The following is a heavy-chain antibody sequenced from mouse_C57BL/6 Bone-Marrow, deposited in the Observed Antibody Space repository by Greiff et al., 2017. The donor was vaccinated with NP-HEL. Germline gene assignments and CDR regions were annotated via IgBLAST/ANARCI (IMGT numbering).Heavy chain of an antibody. J-gene: IGHJ4*01. CDR1: GFTFSDYY. Sequence: EVMLVESGGGLVQPGGSLKLSCAASGFTFSDYYLYWVRQTPAQRLEWVAYLSNGGGSTYYPDTVKGRFTLSRDNAKNTLYLQMGRLKSEDTAMYYCARHGYDGYYDAMDYWGQGTSVTVSS. CDR2: LSNGGGST. V-gene: IGHV5-12*01. D-gene: IGHD2-3*01. CDR3: ARHGYDGYYDAMDY.